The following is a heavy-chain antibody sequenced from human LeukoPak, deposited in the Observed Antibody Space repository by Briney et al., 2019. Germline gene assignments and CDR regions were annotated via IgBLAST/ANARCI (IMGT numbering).Heavy chain of an antibody. D-gene: IGHD4-23*01. CDR1: GFTFSSYE. J-gene: IGHJ4*02. Sequence: GGSLRLSCAASGFTFSSYEMNWVRQAPGKGLEWVSYISSSGSTIYYADSAKGRFTISRDNAKNSLYLQMNSLRVEDTALYYCTKDLRYYYADNHSEMDEHDYWGQGTLVTVSS. V-gene: IGHV3-48*03. CDR3: TKDLRYYYADNHSEMDEHDY. CDR2: ISSSGSTI.